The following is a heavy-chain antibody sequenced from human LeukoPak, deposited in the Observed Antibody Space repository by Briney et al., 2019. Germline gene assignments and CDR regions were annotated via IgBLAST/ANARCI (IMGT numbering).Heavy chain of an antibody. V-gene: IGHV3-48*03. CDR3: AREDGYNSFP. D-gene: IGHD5-24*01. CDR1: GFTFRSYE. CDR2: ISSSGSTI. J-gene: IGHJ5*02. Sequence: PGGSLRLSCAASGFTFRSYEMNWVRQAPGKGLEWVSYISSSGSTIYYADSVKGRFTISRDNAKNSLYLQMNSLRAEDTAVYYCAREDGYNSFPWGQGTLVTVSS.